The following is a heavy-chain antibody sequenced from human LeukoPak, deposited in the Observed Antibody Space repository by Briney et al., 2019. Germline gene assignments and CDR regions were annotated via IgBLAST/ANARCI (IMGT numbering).Heavy chain of an antibody. Sequence: SQTLSLTCTVSGGSISSSDYYWSWIRQPPGMGLEWIGYIHYSGATYYNPSLKSRVTLSVDTSKNQFSLRLTSVTAADTAVYYCATKPNGDYYFDYWGLGTLVTVSS. J-gene: IGHJ4*02. CDR3: ATKPNGDYYFDY. CDR1: GGSISSSDYY. D-gene: IGHD4-17*01. V-gene: IGHV4-30-4*01. CDR2: IHYSGAT.